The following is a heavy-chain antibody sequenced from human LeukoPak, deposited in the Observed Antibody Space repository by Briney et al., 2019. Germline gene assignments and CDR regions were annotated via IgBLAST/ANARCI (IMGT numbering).Heavy chain of an antibody. D-gene: IGHD6-6*01. V-gene: IGHV1-46*01. J-gene: IGHJ4*02. CDR2: INPTGGST. CDR1: GYTFPSYF. Sequence: ASVKVSCKASGYTFPSYFMHWVRQAPGQGLEWMGIINPTGGSTTYARKFQGRVTMTRDTSTSTVYMELSSLRSDDTAVYYCARTAARRFDYWGQGTLVTVSS. CDR3: ARTAARRFDY.